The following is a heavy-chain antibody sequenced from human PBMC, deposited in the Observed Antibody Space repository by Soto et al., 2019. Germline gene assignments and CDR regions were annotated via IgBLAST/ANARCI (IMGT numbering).Heavy chain of an antibody. CDR3: ARSRLDPERHYYYYGMDV. D-gene: IGHD2-2*03. CDR1: RVTVSSNY. CDR2: IYSGGST. J-gene: IGHJ6*02. V-gene: IGHV3-53*01. Sequence: GGSLRLSCAASRVTVSSNYMSWVRQAPGKGLEWVSLIYSGGSTYNADSVQGRFTISRDNSKNTLYLQMNSLRAEDTAVYYCARSRLDPERHYYYYGMDVWGQGTTVTVSS.